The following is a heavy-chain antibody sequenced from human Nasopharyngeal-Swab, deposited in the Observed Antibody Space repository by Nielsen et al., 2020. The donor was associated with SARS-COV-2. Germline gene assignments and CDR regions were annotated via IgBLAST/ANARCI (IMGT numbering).Heavy chain of an antibody. J-gene: IGHJ4*02. CDR3: ARVSFDSSGYYSTGPQKY. Sequence: GGSLRLSCAASGFTFSSYSMNWVRQAPGKGLGWVSSISSSSSYIYYADSVKGRFTISRDNAKNSLYLQMNSLRAEDTAVYYCARVSFDSSGYYSTGPQKYWGQGTLVTVSS. D-gene: IGHD3-22*01. V-gene: IGHV3-21*01. CDR2: ISSSSSYI. CDR1: GFTFSSYS.